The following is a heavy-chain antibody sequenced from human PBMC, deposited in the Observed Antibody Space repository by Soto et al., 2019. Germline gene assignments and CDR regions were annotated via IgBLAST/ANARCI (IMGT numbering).Heavy chain of an antibody. D-gene: IGHD5-18*01. CDR3: ARGHVDTAMVDYYYYGMDV. J-gene: IGHJ6*02. CDR2: IYYSGST. CDR1: GGSISSSSYY. Sequence: QLQLQESGPGLVKPSETLSLTCTVSGGSISSSSYYWGWIRQPPGKGLEWIGSIYYSGSTYYNPSLKSRVTISVDTSKNQFSLKLSSVTAADTAVYYCARGHVDTAMVDYYYYGMDVWGRGTTVTVSS. V-gene: IGHV4-39*01.